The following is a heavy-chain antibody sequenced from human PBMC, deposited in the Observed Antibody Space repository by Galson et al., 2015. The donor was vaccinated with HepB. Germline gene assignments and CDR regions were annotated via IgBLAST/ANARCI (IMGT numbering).Heavy chain of an antibody. D-gene: IGHD4-23*01. V-gene: IGHV1-69*13. J-gene: IGHJ6*02. Sequence: SVKVSCKASGRTFSSYAISWVRQAPGQGLEWMGGIIPIFGTANYAQKFQGRVTITADESTSTAYMELSSLRSEDTAVYYCARAGDYGGNSYYYYGMDVWGQGTTVTVSS. CDR3: ARAGDYGGNSYYYYGMDV. CDR2: IIPIFGTA. CDR1: GRTFSSYA.